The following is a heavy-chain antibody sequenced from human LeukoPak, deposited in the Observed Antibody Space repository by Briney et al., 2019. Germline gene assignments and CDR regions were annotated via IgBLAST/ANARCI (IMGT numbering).Heavy chain of an antibody. J-gene: IGHJ4*02. CDR3: ARDASASYFDY. Sequence: KSSETLSLTCAVYGGSFSGYYWSWVRQPPGKGLEWIGEINHSGNTNYNPSLKSRVTISVDTSKNQFSLKLSSVTAADTAVYYCARDASASYFDYWGQGTLVTVSS. CDR1: GGSFSGYY. CDR2: INHSGNT. D-gene: IGHD3-10*01. V-gene: IGHV4-34*01.